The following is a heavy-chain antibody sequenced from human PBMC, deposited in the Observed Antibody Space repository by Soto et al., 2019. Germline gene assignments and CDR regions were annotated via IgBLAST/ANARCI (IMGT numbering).Heavy chain of an antibody. J-gene: IGHJ6*03. V-gene: IGHV4-31*03. D-gene: IGHD3-10*01. CDR1: GGSISSGGYY. CDR3: ARGYGSGSYPYFYYYYMDV. Sequence: QVQLQESGPGLVKPSQTLSLTCTVSGGSISSGGYYWSWIRQHPGKGLEWIGYIYYSGSTYYNPYLKSRVTISVDTSKNQFSLKLSSVTAADTAVYYCARGYGSGSYPYFYYYYMDVWGKGTTVTVSS. CDR2: IYYSGST.